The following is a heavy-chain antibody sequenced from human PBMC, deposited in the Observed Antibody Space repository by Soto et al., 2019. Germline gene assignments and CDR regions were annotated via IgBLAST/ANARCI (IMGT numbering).Heavy chain of an antibody. CDR2: ISAYNGNT. CDR1: GYTFTSYG. D-gene: IGHD6-19*01. J-gene: IGHJ2*01. V-gene: IGHV1-18*01. Sequence: VQLVQSGAEVKKPGASVKVSCKASGYTFTSYGISWVRQAPGQGLEWMGWISAYNGNTNYAQKLQGRVTMTTDTSTSTAYMELRSLRSDDTAVYYCARDRGIAVAGTRYWYFDLWGRGTLVTVSS. CDR3: ARDRGIAVAGTRYWYFDL.